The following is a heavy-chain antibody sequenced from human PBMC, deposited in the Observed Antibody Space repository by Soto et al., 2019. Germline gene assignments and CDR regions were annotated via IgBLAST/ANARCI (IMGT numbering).Heavy chain of an antibody. Sequence: EVQLVESGGGLVQPGGSLRLSCAASGFTFSSYSMNWVRQAPGKGLEWVSYISSSSSTIYYADSVKGRFTISRDNAKNSLYLQMNSLRDEDTAVYYCASEGLTKNSGSSYYFDYWGQGTLVTVSS. CDR3: ASEGLTKNSGSSYYFDY. V-gene: IGHV3-48*02. J-gene: IGHJ4*02. CDR1: GFTFSSYS. CDR2: ISSSSSTI. D-gene: IGHD1-26*01.